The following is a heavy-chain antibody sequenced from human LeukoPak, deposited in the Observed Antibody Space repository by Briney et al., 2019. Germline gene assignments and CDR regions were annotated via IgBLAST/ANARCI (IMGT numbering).Heavy chain of an antibody. J-gene: IGHJ6*03. CDR2: INPNSGGT. Sequence: ASVKVSCQPSCYTFTGYYMHWVRQPPGQALEWMGWINPNSGGTNYAQKLQGRVTMTRDKDISTAYMELSRLRSDDTAVYYCARSSLGDFWSNYYDMDVWGKGTTVTVSS. CDR1: CYTFTGYY. D-gene: IGHD3-3*01. V-gene: IGHV1-2*02. CDR3: ARSSLGDFWSNYYDMDV.